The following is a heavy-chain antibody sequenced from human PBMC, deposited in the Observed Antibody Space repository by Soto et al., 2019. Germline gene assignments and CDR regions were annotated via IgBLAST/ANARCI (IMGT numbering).Heavy chain of an antibody. CDR2: IYYSGST. Sequence: QVQLQESGPGLVKPSQTLSLTCTVSGGSISSGGYYWSWIRQHPGKGLEWIGYIYYSGSTYYNPSPKSRVTIAVDTSKNQCSLKLSHVTAADTAVYYFARGAISHYYGMDVWGQGTTVTVSS. V-gene: IGHV4-31*03. D-gene: IGHD3-9*01. J-gene: IGHJ6*02. CDR3: ARGAISHYYGMDV. CDR1: GGSISSGGYY.